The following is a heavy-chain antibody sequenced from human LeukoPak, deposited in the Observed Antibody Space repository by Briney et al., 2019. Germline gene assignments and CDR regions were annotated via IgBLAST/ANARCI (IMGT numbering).Heavy chain of an antibody. V-gene: IGHV4-59*01. CDR3: ARYYDSSGYYDRMEDAFDI. D-gene: IGHD3-22*01. J-gene: IGHJ3*02. Sequence: SETLSLTCTVSGGSISSYYWSWIRQPPGKGLEWIGYIYYSGSTNYNLSLKSRVTISVDTSKNQFSLKLSSVTAADTAVYYCARYYDSSGYYDRMEDAFDIWGQGTMVTVSS. CDR1: GGSISSYY. CDR2: IYYSGST.